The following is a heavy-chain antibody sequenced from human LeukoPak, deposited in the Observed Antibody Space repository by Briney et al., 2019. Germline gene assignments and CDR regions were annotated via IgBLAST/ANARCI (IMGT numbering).Heavy chain of an antibody. Sequence: GGSLRLSCAASGFTFSSYEMNWVRQAPGKGLEWVSYISSSGSTIYYADSVKGRFTISRDNAKNSPHLQMNSLRAEDTAVYYCARRGYSGYDLSTFDYWGQGTLVTVSS. D-gene: IGHD5-12*01. CDR2: ISSSGSTI. CDR3: ARRGYSGYDLSTFDY. CDR1: GFTFSSYE. V-gene: IGHV3-48*03. J-gene: IGHJ4*02.